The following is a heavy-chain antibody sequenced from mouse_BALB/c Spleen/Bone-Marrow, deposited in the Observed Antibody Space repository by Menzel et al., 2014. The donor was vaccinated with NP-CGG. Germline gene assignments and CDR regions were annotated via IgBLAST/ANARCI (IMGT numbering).Heavy chain of an antibody. J-gene: IGHJ3*01. CDR3: ARYDGPAWFAY. Sequence: QVQLQQSGAELVKPGASVRLSCKASGYSFTTYWIHWVKQRPGQDLEWIGEINPSNGRTNYNEKFKSKATLTVDKSSSTAYMQLSSLTSEDSAVYYCARYDGPAWFAYWGQGTLVTVSA. D-gene: IGHD2-3*01. CDR2: INPSNGRT. V-gene: IGHV1S81*02. CDR1: GYSFTTYW.